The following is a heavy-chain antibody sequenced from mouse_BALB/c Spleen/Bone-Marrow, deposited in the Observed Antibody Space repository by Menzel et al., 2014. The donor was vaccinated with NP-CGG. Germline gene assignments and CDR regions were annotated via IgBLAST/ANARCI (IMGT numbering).Heavy chain of an antibody. CDR3: ARWEYYAMDY. Sequence: EVQGVESGAELVKPGASVKLSCTASGFNIKDIYMHWVKQRPEQGLEWIGRIDPANGNTKYDPKFQGKATIAADTSSNTAYLQLSSLTSEDTAVYYCARWEYYAMDYWGQGTSVAVSS. J-gene: IGHJ4*01. D-gene: IGHD4-1*01. CDR2: IDPANGNT. CDR1: GFNIKDIY. V-gene: IGHV14-3*02.